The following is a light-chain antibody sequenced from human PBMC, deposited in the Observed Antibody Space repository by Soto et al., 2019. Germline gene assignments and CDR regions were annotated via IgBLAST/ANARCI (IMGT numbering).Light chain of an antibody. CDR3: AAWDDSLSGYV. CDR1: SSNIGNHY. V-gene: IGLV1-47*01. CDR2: RNN. Sequence: QPVLTQPPSASGTPGQRVTISCSGSSSNIGNHYVYWYQHLPGTAPKLLIYRNNQRPSGVPDRFSGSHSGTSGSLAISGLRSEDEADYYFAAWDDSLSGYVFGTGTKLTVL. J-gene: IGLJ1*01.